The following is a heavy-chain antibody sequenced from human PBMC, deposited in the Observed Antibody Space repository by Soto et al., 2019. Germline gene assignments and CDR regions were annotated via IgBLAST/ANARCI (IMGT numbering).Heavy chain of an antibody. D-gene: IGHD3-3*01. Sequence: QVQLVQSGAEVRKPGASVKVSCKASGYTFSTYEITWVREATGQGLEWMGWMNPNSGGTIYAQQFQGRGTMTANTSISTAYLELSSLRAEDTAVYYCARGGLVYGGADYWCQGTLVTFSS. CDR3: ARGGLVYGGADY. V-gene: IGHV1-8*01. CDR2: MNPNSGGT. J-gene: IGHJ4*02. CDR1: GYTFSTYE.